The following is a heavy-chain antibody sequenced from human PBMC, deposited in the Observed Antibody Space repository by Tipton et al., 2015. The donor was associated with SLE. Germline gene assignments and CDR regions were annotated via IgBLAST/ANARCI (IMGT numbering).Heavy chain of an antibody. Sequence: TLSLTCVVYGESFSAFYWNWIRQSPGKGLEWIGYIYNSGSTNYNPSLKSRVTMSVDTSKNQFSLNLSSVTAADTAVYYCARDRSLGATLLYFDFWGLGTLVTVSS. CDR2: IYNSGST. CDR1: GESFSAFY. J-gene: IGHJ4*02. V-gene: IGHV4-34*11. D-gene: IGHD1-26*01. CDR3: ARDRSLGATLLYFDF.